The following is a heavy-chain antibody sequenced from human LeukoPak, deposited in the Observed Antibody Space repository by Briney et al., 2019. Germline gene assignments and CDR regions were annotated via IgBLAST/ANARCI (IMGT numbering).Heavy chain of an antibody. D-gene: IGHD6-13*01. CDR1: GASISSYY. CDR3: ARSRSSSWFLFDY. CDR2: IYYSGST. V-gene: IGHV4-59*01. J-gene: IGHJ4*02. Sequence: PSETLSLTCTVSGASISSYYWSWIRQPPGKGLEWIGYIYYSGSTNYNPSPKSRVTISVDTSKNQFSLKLNSVTAADTAVYYCARSRSSSWFLFDYWGQGTLVTVSS.